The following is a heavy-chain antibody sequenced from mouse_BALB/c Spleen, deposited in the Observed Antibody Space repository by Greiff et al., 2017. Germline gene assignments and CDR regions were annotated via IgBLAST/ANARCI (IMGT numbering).Heavy chain of an antibody. CDR1: GFNIKDTY. V-gene: IGHV14-3*02. CDR2: IDPANGNT. CDR3: ARNGNYGYYYAMDY. J-gene: IGHJ4*01. D-gene: IGHD2-1*01. Sequence: VQLKESGAELVKPGASVKLSCTASGFNIKDTYMHWVKQRPEQGLEWIGRIDPANGNTKYDPKFQGKATITADTSSNTAYLQLSSLTSEDTAVYYCARNGNYGYYYAMDYWGQGTSVTVSS.